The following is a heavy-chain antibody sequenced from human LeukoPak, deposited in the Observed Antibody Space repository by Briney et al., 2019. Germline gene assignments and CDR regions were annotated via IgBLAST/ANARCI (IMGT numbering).Heavy chain of an antibody. V-gene: IGHV3-7*01. CDR3: AGDRGFGQADV. D-gene: IGHD3-10*01. CDR2: IKQDGGEK. Sequence: GGSLRLSCAASGFTFSGYWMSWLRQAPGKGLEWVANIKQDGGEKYYVDSVKGRFTISRDNAKNSLYLQMNSLRAEDTAVYYCAGDRGFGQADVWGKGTTVTVSS. CDR1: GFTFSGYW. J-gene: IGHJ6*04.